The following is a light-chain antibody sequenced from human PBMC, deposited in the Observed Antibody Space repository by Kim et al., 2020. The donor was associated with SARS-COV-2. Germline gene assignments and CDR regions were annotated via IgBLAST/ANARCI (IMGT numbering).Light chain of an antibody. CDR2: EDN. J-gene: IGLJ1*01. CDR1: SGSIASNY. Sequence: KTVTISCTRSSGSIASNYVQWYQQRPGSSPTTVIYEDNQRPSGVPDRFSGSIDSSSNSASLTISGLKTEDEADYYCQSYDSSIFYVFGTGTKVTVL. CDR3: QSYDSSIFYV. V-gene: IGLV6-57*01.